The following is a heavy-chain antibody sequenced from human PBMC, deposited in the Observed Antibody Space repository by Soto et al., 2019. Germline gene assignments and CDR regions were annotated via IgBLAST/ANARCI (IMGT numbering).Heavy chain of an antibody. V-gene: IGHV1-69*09. D-gene: IGHD2-2*01. Sequence: QVQLVQSGAEVKKPESSVKVSCKTSGGTFVSHVISWVRQAPGQGPEWMGKINPLSGIPNYAQKFQDRVTFTADTDSSTAYMELSSLRSDDPALYYSAAPACAATWCSPSHDLDHWGQGTLVTVSS. CDR1: GGTFVSHV. CDR2: INPLSGIP. CDR3: AAPACAATWCSPSHDLDH. J-gene: IGHJ4*02.